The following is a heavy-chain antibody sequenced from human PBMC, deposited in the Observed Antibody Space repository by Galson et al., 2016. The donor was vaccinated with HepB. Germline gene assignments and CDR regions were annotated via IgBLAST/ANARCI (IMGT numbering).Heavy chain of an antibody. CDR2: ISYDGNNK. CDR3: AKDGAIYGSCTSTSCSSYSDY. V-gene: IGHV3-30-3*01. Sequence: SLRLSCAASGFTFSTYAMHWVRQAPGKGLEWVAVISYDGNNKYNADSVKGRFTISRDNSKNTLFLQMNSLRAEDTAIYYCAKDGAIYGSCTSTSCSSYSDYWGQGTLVTVSS. J-gene: IGHJ4*02. CDR1: GFTFSTYA. D-gene: IGHD2-2*01.